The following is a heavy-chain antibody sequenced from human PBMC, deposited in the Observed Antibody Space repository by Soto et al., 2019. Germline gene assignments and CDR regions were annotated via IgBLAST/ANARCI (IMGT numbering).Heavy chain of an antibody. D-gene: IGHD6-6*01. V-gene: IGHV4-34*01. J-gene: IGHJ6*02. CDR1: GGSFSGYY. CDR3: ARGGAARYYFGMDV. CDR2: INHSGST. Sequence: ETGHLTGAVYGGSFSGYYWSWIRQPPGEGVEGIGEINHSGSTNYNPSLKSRVTISGDTSKNQFSLKLSSVTAADTAWDYCARGGAARYYFGMDVWGQGTTVTVSS.